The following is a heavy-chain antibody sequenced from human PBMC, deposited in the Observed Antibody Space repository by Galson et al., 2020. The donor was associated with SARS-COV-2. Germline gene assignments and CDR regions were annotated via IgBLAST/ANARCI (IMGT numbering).Heavy chain of an antibody. CDR3: AREWSYIVGATTSYYYYGMDV. CDR1: GFTFSSYS. Sequence: QAGGSLRLSCAASGFTFSSYSMNWVRQAPGKGLEWVSYISSSSSTIYYADSVKGRFTISRDNAKNSLYLQMNSLRAEDTAVYYCAREWSYIVGATTSYYYYGMDVWGQGTTVTVSS. J-gene: IGHJ6*02. CDR2: ISSSSSTI. V-gene: IGHV3-48*04. D-gene: IGHD1-26*01.